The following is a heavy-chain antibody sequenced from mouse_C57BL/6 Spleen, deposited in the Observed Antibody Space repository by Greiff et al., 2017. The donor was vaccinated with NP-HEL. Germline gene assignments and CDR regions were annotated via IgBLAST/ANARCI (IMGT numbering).Heavy chain of an antibody. CDR2: INYDGSST. Sequence: EVKLVESEGGLVQPGSSMKLSCTASGFTFSDYYMAWVRQVPEKGLEWVANINYDGSSTYYLDSLKSRFIISRDNAKNILYLQMSSLKSEDTATYYCAGGSSFDYWGQGTTLTVSS. J-gene: IGHJ2*01. V-gene: IGHV5-16*01. CDR3: AGGSSFDY. CDR1: GFTFSDYY.